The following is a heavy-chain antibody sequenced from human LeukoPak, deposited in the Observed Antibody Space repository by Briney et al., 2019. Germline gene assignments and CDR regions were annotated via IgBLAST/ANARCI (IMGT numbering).Heavy chain of an antibody. Sequence: SETLSLTCAVYGGSFSGYYWSWIRQPPGKGLEWIGYIYYSGSTNYNPSLKSRVTISVDTSKNQFSLKLSSVTAADTAVYYCARVRYYYDSSGYYYYYYYYMDVWGKGTTVTISS. CDR2: IYYSGST. D-gene: IGHD3-22*01. V-gene: IGHV4-59*01. J-gene: IGHJ6*03. CDR3: ARVRYYYDSSGYYYYYYYYMDV. CDR1: GGSFSGYY.